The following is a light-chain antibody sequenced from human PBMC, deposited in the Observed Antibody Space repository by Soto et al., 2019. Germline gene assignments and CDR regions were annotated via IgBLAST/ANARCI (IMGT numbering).Light chain of an antibody. CDR3: AAWDDSLSGWV. CDR1: SSNIGSNY. J-gene: IGLJ3*02. V-gene: IGLV1-47*01. Sequence: QSVLTQPPSASGTPGQRVTISCSGSSSNIGSNYVYWYQQLPGTAPKLLIYRNNHRPSGVPDRFSGSKSGTSASLAISGLRSEDKADYYCAAWDDSLSGWVFGGGTKLTVL. CDR2: RNN.